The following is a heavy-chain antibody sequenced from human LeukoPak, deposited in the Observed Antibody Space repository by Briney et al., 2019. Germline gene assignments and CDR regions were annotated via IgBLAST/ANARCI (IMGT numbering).Heavy chain of an antibody. CDR3: ARRNYDILTGYNGFDY. D-gene: IGHD3-9*01. Sequence: SETLSLTCSVSGGSISGNYWSWIRQPPGKGLEWIGYVHYAGSTNYNPSLKSRVTISVDTSKNQFSLKLSSVTAADTAVYYCARRNYDILTGYNGFDYWGQGTLVTVSS. CDR2: VHYAGST. CDR1: GGSISGNY. V-gene: IGHV4-59*01. J-gene: IGHJ4*02.